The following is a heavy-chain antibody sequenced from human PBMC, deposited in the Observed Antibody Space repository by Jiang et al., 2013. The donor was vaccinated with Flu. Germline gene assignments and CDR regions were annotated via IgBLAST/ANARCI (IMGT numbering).Heavy chain of an antibody. CDR2: ISSSGSTI. CDR3: ARDVGRYYYDDSGYLDY. J-gene: IGHJ4*02. V-gene: IGHV3-48*03. D-gene: IGHD3-22*01. Sequence: GLIQPGGSLRLSCAASGFTFRSYEMNWVRQAPGKGLEWVSYISSSGSTIYYADSVKGRFTISRDNAKNSLYLQMNSLRAEDTAVYYCARDVGRYYYDDSGYLDYWGQGTLVTVSS. CDR1: GFTFRSYE.